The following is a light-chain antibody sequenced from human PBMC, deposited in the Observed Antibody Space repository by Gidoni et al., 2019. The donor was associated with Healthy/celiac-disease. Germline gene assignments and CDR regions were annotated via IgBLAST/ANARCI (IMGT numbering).Light chain of an antibody. CDR2: EDN. V-gene: IGLV6-57*04. CDR1: SGSIASTY. J-gene: IGLJ2*01. CDR3: QSYDSSNHVV. Sequence: NFMLTQPHSVSESPGKTVTISCPRSSGSIASTYVQWYQQRPGSAPTTVIDEDNQRPSGVPDRFSGSIDGSSNSASLTISGLKTEDEADYYCQSYDSSNHVVFGGGTKLTVL.